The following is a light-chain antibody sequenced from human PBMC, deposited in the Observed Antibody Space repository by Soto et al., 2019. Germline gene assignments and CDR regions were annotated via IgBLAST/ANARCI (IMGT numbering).Light chain of an antibody. Sequence: DIVMTQSPDSLAVFLGERATINCKSSQSVLYSSNNKKYLAWYQQKAGQPPKLLIYCASTRESGVPDRFSGSGSGTDFTLPISSLQAEDVAVYYCQQYYATPPYTFGQGTKLEIK. CDR1: QSVLYSSNNKKY. CDR2: CAS. CDR3: QQYYATPPYT. J-gene: IGKJ2*01. V-gene: IGKV4-1*01.